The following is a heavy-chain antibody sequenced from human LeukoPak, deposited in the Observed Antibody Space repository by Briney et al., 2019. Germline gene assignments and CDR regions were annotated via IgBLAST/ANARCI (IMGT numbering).Heavy chain of an antibody. Sequence: GASVKLSCKAFGYSLTNYYVHWVRQAPGQGLELMGDINPSGGSTSYAQKFQGKITVTRDTYTNKVYMDLSSLRSEDTATYYCARGAPTTRIGAGRFDYWGQGSLLTVAS. D-gene: IGHD5-12*01. CDR1: GYSLTNYY. CDR2: INPSGGST. CDR3: ARGAPTTRIGAGRFDY. J-gene: IGHJ4*02. V-gene: IGHV1-46*01.